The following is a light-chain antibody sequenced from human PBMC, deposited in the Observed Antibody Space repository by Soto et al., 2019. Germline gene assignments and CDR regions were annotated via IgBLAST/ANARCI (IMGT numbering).Light chain of an antibody. J-gene: IGKJ1*01. Sequence: DIQMTQSPSSLSASVGDRVTITCRASQAISSWLAWYQQKPGKVPKLLIYTVSTLQIGVPSRFSGSGSGTEFTLTISSLQPDDFAIYYCQQYDDDSLTFGQGTKLEIK. CDR2: TVS. CDR1: QAISSW. CDR3: QQYDDDSLT. V-gene: IGKV1-5*01.